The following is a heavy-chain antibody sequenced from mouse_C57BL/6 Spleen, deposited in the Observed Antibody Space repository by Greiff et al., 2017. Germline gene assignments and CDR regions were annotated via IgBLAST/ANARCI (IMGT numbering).Heavy chain of an antibody. D-gene: IGHD4-1*01. CDR1: GYSITSGYY. Sequence: VQLKESGPGLVKPSQSLSLTCSVTGYSITSGYYWNWIRQFPGNKLEWMGYISYDGSNNYKPSLKNRISITRDTSKNQFFLKLNSVTTEDTATYYCARLGQGFAYWGQGTLVTVSA. CDR3: ARLGQGFAY. J-gene: IGHJ3*01. V-gene: IGHV3-6*01. CDR2: ISYDGSN.